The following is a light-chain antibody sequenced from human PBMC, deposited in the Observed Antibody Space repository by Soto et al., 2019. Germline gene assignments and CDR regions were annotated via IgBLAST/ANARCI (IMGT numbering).Light chain of an antibody. Sequence: EIVMTQSPATLSVSPGERAILSCRASQSVSSNLAWYQQKPGQAPRLLIYGASDRATGIPARFSGSGSGTEFTLTISSLQSEDFAVYYCQQYSNWPALTFGGGTKVEIK. J-gene: IGKJ4*01. CDR1: QSVSSN. CDR3: QQYSNWPALT. V-gene: IGKV3-15*01. CDR2: GAS.